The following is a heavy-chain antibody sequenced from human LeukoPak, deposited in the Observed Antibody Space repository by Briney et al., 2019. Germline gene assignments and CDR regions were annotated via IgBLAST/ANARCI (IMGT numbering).Heavy chain of an antibody. CDR3: ARDISWFGELLFDRWFDP. J-gene: IGHJ5*02. D-gene: IGHD3-10*01. CDR2: IKQDGSEK. CDR1: GFTFSSYW. Sequence: GGSLRLSCAASGFTFSSYWMSWVRQAPGKGLKWVANIKQDGSEKYYVDSGKGRFTISRDNAKNSLYLQMNSLRAEDTAVYYCARDISWFGELLFDRWFDPWGQGTLVTVSS. V-gene: IGHV3-7*01.